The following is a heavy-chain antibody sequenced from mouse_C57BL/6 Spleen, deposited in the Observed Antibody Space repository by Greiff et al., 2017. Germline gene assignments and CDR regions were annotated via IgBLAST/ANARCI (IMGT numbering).Heavy chain of an antibody. D-gene: IGHD2-5*01. V-gene: IGHV5-17*01. J-gene: IGHJ4*01. Sequence: DVMLVESGGGLVKPGGSLKLSCAASGFTFSDYGMHWVRQAPEKGLEWVAYISSGSSTIYYADTVKGRFTISRDNAKNTLFLQMTSLRSEDTAMYYCARDYSNLSMDYWGQGTSVTVSS. CDR2: ISSGSSTI. CDR3: ARDYSNLSMDY. CDR1: GFTFSDYG.